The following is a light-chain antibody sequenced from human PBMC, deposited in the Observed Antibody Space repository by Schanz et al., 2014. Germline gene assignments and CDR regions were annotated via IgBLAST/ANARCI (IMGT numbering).Light chain of an antibody. CDR1: TSNLGSNT. CDR2: GDN. J-gene: IGLJ2*01. Sequence: QSVLTQPPSASGTPGQTVTISCSGSTSNLGSNTVNWYRQFPGAAPQLLMFGDNQRPSGVPDRFSGSKSGTSASLAISGLRSEDEADYYCAAWDDSLGVVFGGGTKLTVL. CDR3: AAWDDSLGVV. V-gene: IGLV1-47*02.